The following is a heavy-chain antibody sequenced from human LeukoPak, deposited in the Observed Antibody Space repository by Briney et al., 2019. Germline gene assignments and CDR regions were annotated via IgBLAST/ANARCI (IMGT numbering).Heavy chain of an antibody. J-gene: IGHJ4*02. D-gene: IGHD1-14*01. CDR3: ARDARNNFDY. CDR1: GFTFSSHW. CDR2: VYNDGRTT. V-gene: IGHV3-74*01. Sequence: GGSLRLSCAASGFTFSSHWMHWVRQAPGKGLVWVSCVYNDGRTTTYADSVKGRFTISRDNAKNTLYLQMNSLRAEDTAVYYCARDARNNFDYWGKGTLVTVSS.